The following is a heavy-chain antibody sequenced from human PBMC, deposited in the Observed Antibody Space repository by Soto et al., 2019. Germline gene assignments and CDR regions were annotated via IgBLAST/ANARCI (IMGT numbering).Heavy chain of an antibody. D-gene: IGHD1-26*01. J-gene: IGHJ4*02. CDR1: GFTFSSYG. Sequence: QVQLVESGGGVVQPGRSLRLSCAASGFTFSSYGMHWVRQAPGKGLEWVAVIWYDGSNTNYSDSVKGRFTISRDNSKNTLDLQMNSLRAEDTAVYYCARFTSGSHNYDFDHWGQGTLVTVSS. CDR2: IWYDGSNT. V-gene: IGHV3-33*01. CDR3: ARFTSGSHNYDFDH.